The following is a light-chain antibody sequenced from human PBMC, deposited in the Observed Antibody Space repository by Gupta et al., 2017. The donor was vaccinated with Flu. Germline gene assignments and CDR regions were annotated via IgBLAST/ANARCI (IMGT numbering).Light chain of an antibody. V-gene: IGLV1-44*01. CDR1: SSNIGSNT. CDR2: SNN. CDR3: SAWDDSLNCYV. J-gene: IGLJ1*01. Sequence: QSVLTQPPSASGTPGKRVPISCSGSSSNIGSNTVNWYQQLPGTAPKLLIYSNNQRPSGVPDRFSGSKSGTSASLAISGLQSEDEADYYCSAWDDSLNCYVFGTGTKVTVL.